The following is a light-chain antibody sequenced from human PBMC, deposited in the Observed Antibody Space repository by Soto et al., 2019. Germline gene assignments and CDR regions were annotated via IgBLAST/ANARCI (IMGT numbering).Light chain of an antibody. CDR1: QNIGFY. V-gene: IGKV1-39*01. J-gene: IGKJ1*01. CDR2: AAS. CDR3: HQNYATPWT. Sequence: DIQMTQSPSSLSASVGDRVTITCRASQNIGFYLNWYQKKPGKAPKLLIHAASSLQSGVPSNFSGSGSGTDFALTISSLQPEDFTTYYCHQNYATPWTFAQGIKGEVK.